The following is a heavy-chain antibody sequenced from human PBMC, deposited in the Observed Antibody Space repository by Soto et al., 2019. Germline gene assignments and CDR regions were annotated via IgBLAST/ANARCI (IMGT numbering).Heavy chain of an antibody. CDR3: AGIRIAAAGGGLDV. J-gene: IGHJ6*02. V-gene: IGHV4-30-2*01. CDR1: GGSINSGDYA. D-gene: IGHD6-13*01. Sequence: QMQLQEYGSGLVKPSQTLSLTCGVSGGSINSGDYAWRWIRQPPGKGLEWMGYIYHSGSTYYNPSRKSRVTTLIDRYKNQFSLKLSSVTAADTAVYYCAGIRIAAAGGGLDVWGQGTTVTVSS. CDR2: IYHSGST.